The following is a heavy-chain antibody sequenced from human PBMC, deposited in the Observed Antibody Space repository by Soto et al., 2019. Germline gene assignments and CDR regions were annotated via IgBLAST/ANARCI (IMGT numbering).Heavy chain of an antibody. D-gene: IGHD3-9*01. CDR2: INAYNGNT. CDR3: ARDLDDILTGPNFDP. CDR1: GYSFTNYG. Sequence: ASVKVSCKASGYSFTNYGSHWVRQAPGQRLEWMGWINAYNGNTKYSQKFQGRVTFTRDTSASTVYMEMSSLRSEDAAVYFCARDLDDILTGPNFDPWGQGTLVTVSS. J-gene: IGHJ5*02. V-gene: IGHV1-3*01.